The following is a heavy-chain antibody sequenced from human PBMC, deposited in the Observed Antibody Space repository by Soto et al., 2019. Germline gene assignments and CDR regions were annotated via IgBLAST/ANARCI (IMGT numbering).Heavy chain of an antibody. CDR2: IKQDGSEK. V-gene: IGHV3-7*01. CDR3: ARDRLVLMVYAPQDY. D-gene: IGHD2-8*01. J-gene: IGHJ4*02. CDR1: GFTFSSYW. Sequence: GGSLRLSCAASGFTFSSYWMSWVRQAPGKGLEWVANIKQDGSEKYYVDSVKGRFTISRDNAKNSLYLQMNSLRAEDTAVYYCARDRLVLMVYAPQDYWGQGTLVTVSS.